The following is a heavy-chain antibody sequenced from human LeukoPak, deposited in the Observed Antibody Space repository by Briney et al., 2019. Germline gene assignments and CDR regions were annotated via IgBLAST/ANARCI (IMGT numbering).Heavy chain of an antibody. V-gene: IGHV3-48*01. CDR2: ISSSSSTI. Sequence: GGSLRLSCAASGFTFSSYNMNWVRQAPGKGLEWVSFISSSSSTIYYTDSVRGRFTISRDNAKNSLYLQMNSLRVGDTAVYYCARDERGGGATDFDYWGQGTLVTVSS. J-gene: IGHJ4*02. D-gene: IGHD1-26*01. CDR1: GFTFSSYN. CDR3: ARDERGGGATDFDY.